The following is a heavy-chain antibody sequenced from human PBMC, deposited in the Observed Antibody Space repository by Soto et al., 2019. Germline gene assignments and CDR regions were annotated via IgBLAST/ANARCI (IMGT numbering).Heavy chain of an antibody. V-gene: IGHV3-23*01. D-gene: IGHD4-17*01. CDR1: GFVFDNHA. CDR3: ARDLLTTVTTGVY. J-gene: IGHJ4*02. CDR2: ISGSGGST. Sequence: GGSLRLSCAASGFVFDNHAMHWVRHAPGKGLEWVSAISGSGGSTYYADSVKGRFTISRDNAKSTVYLQMSSLRVEDTAVYFCARDLLTTVTTGVYWGQGTLVTVSS.